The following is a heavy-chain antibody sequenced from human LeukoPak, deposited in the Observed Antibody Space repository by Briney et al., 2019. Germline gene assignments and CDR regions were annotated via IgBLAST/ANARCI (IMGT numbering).Heavy chain of an antibody. Sequence: SVKVSCKASGGTFSSYAISWVRQAPGQGLEWMGGIIPIFGTANYAQKFQGRVTITADESTSTAYMELSSLRSEDTAVYYCASAKNYDSSGYYYRYWYFDLWGRGTLVTVSS. CDR1: GGTFSSYA. CDR3: ASAKNYDSSGYYYRYWYFDL. V-gene: IGHV1-69*13. CDR2: IIPIFGTA. D-gene: IGHD3-22*01. J-gene: IGHJ2*01.